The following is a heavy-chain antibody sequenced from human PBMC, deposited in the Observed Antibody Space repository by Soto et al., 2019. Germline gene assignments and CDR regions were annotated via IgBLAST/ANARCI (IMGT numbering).Heavy chain of an antibody. CDR1: TSSIFSHSYY. CDR3: ARRYAPRYSSGNNHFDL. J-gene: IGHJ4*02. V-gene: IGHV4-39*01. D-gene: IGHD6-19*01. CDR2: INHSGSP. Sequence: PSETLSLTCNVSTSSIFSHSYYWAWIRQPPGKGLEWIGTINHSGSPYHNPSLKSRVTISVASSTNQFSLTLTSVTVADTAVYYCARRYAPRYSSGNNHFDLWGQGTLVTVSS.